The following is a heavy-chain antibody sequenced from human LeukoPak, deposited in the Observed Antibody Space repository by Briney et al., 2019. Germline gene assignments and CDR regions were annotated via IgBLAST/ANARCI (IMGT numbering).Heavy chain of an antibody. J-gene: IGHJ6*02. CDR2: ISSSGSNI. D-gene: IGHD2-2*01. CDR1: GFTFSDYY. CDR3: ARAVSAATPYYYGMDV. V-gene: IGHV3-11*04. Sequence: GGSLRLSCAASGFTFSDYYMSWIRQAPGKGLEWVSYISSSGSNIYYADSVKGRFTISRDNAKNSLYLQMNSLRAEDTAVYYCARAVSAATPYYYGMDVWGQGTTVTVSS.